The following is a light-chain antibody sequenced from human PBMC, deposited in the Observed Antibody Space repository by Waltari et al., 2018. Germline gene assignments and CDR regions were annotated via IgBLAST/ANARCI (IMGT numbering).Light chain of an antibody. CDR2: TPN. J-gene: IGLJ2*01. CDR3: VVDMRSSLPI. CDR1: SVSVSTTKY. V-gene: IGLV8-61*02. Sequence: TVVAQEGSIAVSPGGTVTLTCGLSSVSVSTTKYPSSYRRPPGQPPLTHIYTPNRPSSVPPRCSSGKFLGNKAPPTSTVAQADEAADYYCVVDMRSSLPIFGGGTRLTVL.